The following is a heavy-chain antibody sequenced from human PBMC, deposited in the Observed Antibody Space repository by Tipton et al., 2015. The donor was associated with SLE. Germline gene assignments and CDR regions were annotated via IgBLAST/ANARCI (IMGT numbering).Heavy chain of an antibody. CDR1: GGSMTRGGYY. Sequence: TLSLTCTVSGGSMTRGGYYWNWIRQHPRTGLEWIGYIYHSGSTYYNPSLKSRVTISVDTSKNQFSLKLSSVTAADTAVYYCARGPWVEIKLPQTPVGDGMDVWGQGTTVTVSS. CDR2: IYHSGST. V-gene: IGHV4-31*03. CDR3: ARGPWVEIKLPQTPVGDGMDV. J-gene: IGHJ6*02. D-gene: IGHD2-15*01.